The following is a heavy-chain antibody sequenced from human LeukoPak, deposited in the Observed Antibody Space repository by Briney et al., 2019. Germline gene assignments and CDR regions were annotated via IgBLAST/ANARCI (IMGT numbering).Heavy chain of an antibody. CDR2: IRSGSTYI. J-gene: IGHJ4*02. V-gene: IGHV3-21*01. CDR1: GFTFSSYS. CDR3: ARDGIFDY. Sequence: PGGSLRLSCAASGFTFSSYSMNWVRQPPGKGLEWVSSIRSGSTYINYADSVKGRFTISRDDAKNSLYLQMNSLRAEDTAVYYCARDGIFDYWGQGTLVTVSS.